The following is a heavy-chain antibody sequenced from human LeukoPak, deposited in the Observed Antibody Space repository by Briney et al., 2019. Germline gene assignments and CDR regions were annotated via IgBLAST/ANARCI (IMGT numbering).Heavy chain of an antibody. D-gene: IGHD5-18*01. CDR3: ARVGGDTAMVLYYYYYMDV. Sequence: GGSLRLSCAASGFTFSDYYMSWIRQAPGKGLEWVSYISSSGSTIYYADSVKGRFTISRDNAKNSLYLQMNSLRAEDTAVYYCARVGGDTAMVLYYYYYMDVWGKGTTVTVSS. CDR2: ISSSGSTI. J-gene: IGHJ6*03. V-gene: IGHV3-11*04. CDR1: GFTFSDYY.